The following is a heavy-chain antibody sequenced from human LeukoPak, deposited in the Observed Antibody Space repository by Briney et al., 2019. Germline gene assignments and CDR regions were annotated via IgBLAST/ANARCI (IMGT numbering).Heavy chain of an antibody. Sequence: GGSLRLSCAASGFTVSRNYMSWVRQAPGKGLEWVSVLYSGGSTYYADSVKGRFTISRDNAKNTLYLQMNSLRVEDTAVYYCARVGSGLAGYWGQGTLVTVSS. CDR2: LYSGGST. V-gene: IGHV3-66*01. CDR3: ARVGSGLAGY. CDR1: GFTVSRNY. J-gene: IGHJ4*02.